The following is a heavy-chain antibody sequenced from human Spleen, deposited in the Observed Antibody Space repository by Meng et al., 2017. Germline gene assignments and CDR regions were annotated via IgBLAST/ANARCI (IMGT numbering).Heavy chain of an antibody. CDR3: ATEAAAADH. Sequence: GESLKISCVASGLSFTDAWMSWVRQAPGKGLEWVGRIKRNSDGGTIDYAAPVKGRFTISRDDSKNTLYLQMDSLITEDTAVYFCATEAAAADHWGQGTLVTVSS. CDR1: GLSFTDAW. V-gene: IGHV3-15*01. CDR2: IKRNSDGGTI. J-gene: IGHJ4*02. D-gene: IGHD6-13*01.